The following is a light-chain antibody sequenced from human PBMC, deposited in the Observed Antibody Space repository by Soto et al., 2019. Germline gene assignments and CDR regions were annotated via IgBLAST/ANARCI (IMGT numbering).Light chain of an antibody. CDR3: LQFHNLPT. CDR2: DAS. J-gene: IGKJ4*01. CDR1: QTISSW. V-gene: IGKV1-33*01. Sequence: DIQMTQSPSTLSGSVGDRVTITCRASQTISSWLAWYQQKPGKAPKILIYDASTLETGVPSRFSGSGSGTDFTFTISSLQPEDIATYYCLQFHNLPTFGGGTKVDI.